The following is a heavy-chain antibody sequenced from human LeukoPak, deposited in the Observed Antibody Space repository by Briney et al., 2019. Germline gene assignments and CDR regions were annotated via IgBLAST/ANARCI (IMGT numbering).Heavy chain of an antibody. CDR2: ISGSGGST. CDR3: AGRGSGSYFDY. V-gene: IGHV3-23*01. Sequence: GVLRLSCAASGFIFSTYGMSWVRQAPGKGLEWVSGISGSGGSTYYADSVKGRFTISRDNSKNTLYLQMNSLRAEDTAVYYCAGRGSGSYFDYWGQGTLVTVSS. D-gene: IGHD3-10*01. CDR1: GFIFSTYG. J-gene: IGHJ4*02.